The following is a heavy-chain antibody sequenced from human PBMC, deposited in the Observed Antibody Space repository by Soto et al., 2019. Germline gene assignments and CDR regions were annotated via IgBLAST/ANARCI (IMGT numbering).Heavy chain of an antibody. D-gene: IGHD1-26*01. CDR2: ISYDGSNK. CDR3: ASAAGAYDN. J-gene: IGHJ4*02. Sequence: QVQLVESGGGVVQPGRSLRLSCAASGFTFSSYGMHWVRQAPGKGLEWVAAISYDGSNKYYADSVKGRFTISRDNSRNMLYLQMNSLRVEDTAVYYCASAAGAYDNWGQGTLVTVSS. V-gene: IGHV3-30*03. CDR1: GFTFSSYG.